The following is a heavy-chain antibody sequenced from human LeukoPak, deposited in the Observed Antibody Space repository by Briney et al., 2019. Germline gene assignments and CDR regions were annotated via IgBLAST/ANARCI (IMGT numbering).Heavy chain of an antibody. Sequence: GGSLRLSCAASGFPFNSYAMHWVRQAPGKGLEWVAVISYDGSNKYYADSVKGRFTISRDNSKNTLYLQMNSLRAEDTAVYYCARDLGNSGLELMGFDYWGQGTLVTVSS. D-gene: IGHD4-23*01. CDR1: GFPFNSYA. V-gene: IGHV3-30*04. CDR2: ISYDGSNK. J-gene: IGHJ4*02. CDR3: ARDLGNSGLELMGFDY.